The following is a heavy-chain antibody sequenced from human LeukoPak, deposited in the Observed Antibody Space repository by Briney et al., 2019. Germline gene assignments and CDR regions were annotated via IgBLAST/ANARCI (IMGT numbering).Heavy chain of an antibody. Sequence: ASVKVSCKASGYTFKSYGISWVRQAPGQGLEWMGWINPNSGGTNYAQKFQGRVTMTEDTSTDTAYMELSSLRSEDTAVYYCATGPAMDNYYYYYMDVWGKGTTVTISS. V-gene: IGHV1-18*01. J-gene: IGHJ6*03. D-gene: IGHD5-18*01. CDR3: ATGPAMDNYYYYYMDV. CDR2: INPNSGGT. CDR1: GYTFKSYG.